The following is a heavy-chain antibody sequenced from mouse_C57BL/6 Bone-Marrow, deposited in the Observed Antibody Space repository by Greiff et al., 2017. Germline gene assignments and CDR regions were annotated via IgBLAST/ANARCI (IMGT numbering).Heavy chain of an antibody. J-gene: IGHJ2*01. Sequence: QVQLQQPGAELVKPGASVKMSCKASGYTFTSYWIPWVKQRPGQGLEWIGDIYPGSGSTNYTEKFKSQAPLTVDTSSSTAYMQLSSLTSEDSAVYCCEREAGWYYLDYWGQGNTRTVSS. CDR1: GYTFTSYW. V-gene: IGHV1-55*01. CDR2: IYPGSGST. D-gene: IGHD2-3*01. CDR3: EREAGWYYLDY.